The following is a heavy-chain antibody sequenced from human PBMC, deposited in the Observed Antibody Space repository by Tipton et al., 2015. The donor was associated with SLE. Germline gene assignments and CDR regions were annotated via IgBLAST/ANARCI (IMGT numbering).Heavy chain of an antibody. CDR2: VHYSGST. CDR3: ARDGRGDSYSSGTSLDY. V-gene: IGHV4-39*07. CDR1: GDSISSSPYL. Sequence: TLSLTCSVSGDSISSSPYLWGWIRQPPGKGLEWIGSVHYSGSTYSNPSLKRPVTISVDTSMNKFSLRLTSVTAADTAVYYCARDGRGDSYSSGTSLDYWGQGILVTVSS. D-gene: IGHD3-10*01. J-gene: IGHJ4*02.